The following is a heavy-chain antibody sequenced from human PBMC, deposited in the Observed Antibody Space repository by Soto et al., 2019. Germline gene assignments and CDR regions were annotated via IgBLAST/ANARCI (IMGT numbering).Heavy chain of an antibody. CDR2: IRSKANSYAT. CDR3: TRQYPSHCGSGNAFDI. J-gene: IGHJ3*02. CDR1: GFTFSGSA. D-gene: IGHD3-10*01. V-gene: IGHV3-73*01. Sequence: EVQLVESGGGLVQPGGSLKLSCAASGFTFSGSAMHWVRQASGKGLEWVGRIRSKANSYATAYAASVKGRFTISRDDSKNTAYLQMNSLKTEDTAVYYCTRQYPSHCGSGNAFDIWGQGTMVTVSS.